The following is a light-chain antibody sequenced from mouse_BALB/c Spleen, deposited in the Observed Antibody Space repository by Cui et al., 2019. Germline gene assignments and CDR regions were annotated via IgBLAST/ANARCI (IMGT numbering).Light chain of an antibody. CDR3: HQWSSYPPT. CDR2: STS. CDR1: SSVSSSY. V-gene: IGKV4-79*01. Sequence: QIVLTQSPAIMSASPGETVTLTCSASSSVSSSYLDWYQQKPGSSPKLLIYSTSNLASGVPARFSGSGSGTSYSLTISSMEAEDAASYFCHQWSSYPPTFGAGTKLELK. J-gene: IGKJ5*01.